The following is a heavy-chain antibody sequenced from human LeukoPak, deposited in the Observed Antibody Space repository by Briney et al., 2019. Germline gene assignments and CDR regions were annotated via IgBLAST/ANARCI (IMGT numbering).Heavy chain of an antibody. CDR3: AKVGGSGTSYYYFGMDV. V-gene: IGHV3-30*04. Sequence: GGSLRLSCTASGFTLGDYAMHWVRQAPGEGLEWVTVISNDGSVKYYADSVKGRFTISRDNSKNTLYLQMNSLRAEDTAVYFCAKVGGSGTSYYYFGMDVWGQGTTVTVSS. D-gene: IGHD3-10*01. CDR2: ISNDGSVK. J-gene: IGHJ6*02. CDR1: GFTLGDYA.